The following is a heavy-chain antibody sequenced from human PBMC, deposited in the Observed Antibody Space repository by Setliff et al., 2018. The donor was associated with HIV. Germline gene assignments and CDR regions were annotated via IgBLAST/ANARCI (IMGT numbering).Heavy chain of an antibody. CDR1: GFTFSTYW. V-gene: IGHV3-7*05. CDR2: IKQDGSEK. CDR3: AKDHATSSWFTALLDY. D-gene: IGHD6-13*01. Sequence: EGSLRLSCAASGFTFSTYWMSWVRQAPGKGLEWVANIKQDGSEKNYMDSVKGRFTISRDNSKNTLYLQMDSLRAEDTAVYYCAKDHATSSWFTALLDYWGQGALVTVSS. J-gene: IGHJ4*02.